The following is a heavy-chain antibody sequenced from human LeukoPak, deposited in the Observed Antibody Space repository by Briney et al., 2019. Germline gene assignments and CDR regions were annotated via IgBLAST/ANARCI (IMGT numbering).Heavy chain of an antibody. J-gene: IGHJ4*02. CDR2: FNWNTGNI. D-gene: IGHD2-2*02. V-gene: IGHV3-9*01. CDR1: GFTFDDYA. Sequence: GGSLRLSCVASGFTFDDYAVHWVRQVPGKGLEWVSGFNWNTGNIDYADSVKGRFTISRDNAKNSLYLQMNSLRTEDTAFYYCAKVHCSSADCFTGGFDCWGQGTLVIVSS. CDR3: AKVHCSSADCFTGGFDC.